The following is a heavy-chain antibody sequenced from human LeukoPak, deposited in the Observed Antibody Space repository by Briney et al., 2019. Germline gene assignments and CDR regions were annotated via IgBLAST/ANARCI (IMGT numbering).Heavy chain of an antibody. CDR1: GGSFSGYY. Sequence: SETLSLTCAVYGGSFSGYYWGWIRQPPGKGLEWIGEINHSGSTNYNPSLKSRVTISVDTSKNQFSLKLSSVTAADTAVYYCARGPYCSGGSCYSRAEYFQHWGQGTLVTVSS. V-gene: IGHV4-34*01. J-gene: IGHJ1*01. D-gene: IGHD2-15*01. CDR2: INHSGST. CDR3: ARGPYCSGGSCYSRAEYFQH.